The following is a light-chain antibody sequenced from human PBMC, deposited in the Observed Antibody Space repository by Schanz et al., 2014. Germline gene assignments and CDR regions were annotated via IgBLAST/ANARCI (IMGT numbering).Light chain of an antibody. CDR3: SSFTAYITLGWV. CDR1: SSDVGGYNY. J-gene: IGLJ3*02. CDR2: EVS. V-gene: IGLV2-14*01. Sequence: QSALTQPASVSGSPGQSITISCTGTSSDVGGYNYVSWYQQHPGKAPKLMIYEVSKRPSGVSTRFSGSKSGNTASLTISGLQAEDEADYYCSSFTAYITLGWVFGGGTKLTVL.